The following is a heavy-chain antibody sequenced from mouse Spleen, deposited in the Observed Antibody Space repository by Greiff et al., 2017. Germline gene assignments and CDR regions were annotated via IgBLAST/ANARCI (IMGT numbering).Heavy chain of an antibody. CDR2: IDPNSGGT. Sequence: VQLQQPGAELVKPGASVKLSCKASGYTFTSYWMHWVKQRPGRGLEWIGRIDPNSGGTKYNEKFKSKATLTVDKPSSAAYMQLSSLTSEDSAVYYCARSFTTVVATRYFAVWGARTTVTVSS. V-gene: IGHV1-72*01. CDR1: GYTFTSYW. CDR3: ARSFTTVVATRYFAV. J-gene: IGHJ1*01. D-gene: IGHD1-1*01.